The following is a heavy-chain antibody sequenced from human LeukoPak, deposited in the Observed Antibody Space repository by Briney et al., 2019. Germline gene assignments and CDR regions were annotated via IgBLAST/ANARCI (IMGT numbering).Heavy chain of an antibody. D-gene: IGHD6-13*01. V-gene: IGHV4-59*01. CDR1: GGSISSYY. J-gene: IGHJ4*02. CDR2: IYYSGST. CDR3: ARGLKQQLVPFDY. Sequence: SETLSLTCTVSGGSISSYYRSWIRQPPGKGLEWIGYIYYSGSTNYNPSLKSRVTISVDTSKNQFSLKLSSVTAADTAVYYCARGLKQQLVPFDYWGQGTLVTVSS.